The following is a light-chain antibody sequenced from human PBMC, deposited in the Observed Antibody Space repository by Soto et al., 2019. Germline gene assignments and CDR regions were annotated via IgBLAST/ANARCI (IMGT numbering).Light chain of an antibody. J-gene: IGKJ1*01. V-gene: IGKV1-5*01. Sequence: DIPMTQSPSTLSASVGDRVTITCRASQSISTWLAWYQQKPGKAPILLIYDASNLESGVPSRFSGSGSGTEFTLTISSLQPDDLATYYCQQYNTYWTFGQGTKVEI. CDR1: QSISTW. CDR3: QQYNTYWT. CDR2: DAS.